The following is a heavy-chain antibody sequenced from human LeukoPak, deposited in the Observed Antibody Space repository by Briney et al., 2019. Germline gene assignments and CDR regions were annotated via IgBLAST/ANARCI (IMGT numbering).Heavy chain of an antibody. CDR1: GYTFTGYY. V-gene: IGHV1-2*06. Sequence: ASMKVSCKASGYTFTGYYMNWVRQAPGQGLEWMGRINPNSGGTNYAQQFQGRVTLTRDTSISTAYMELSRLRSDDTAVYYCASSMVRGVINLMWGQGTLVTVSS. CDR3: ASSMVRGVINLM. CDR2: INPNSGGT. J-gene: IGHJ4*02. D-gene: IGHD3-10*01.